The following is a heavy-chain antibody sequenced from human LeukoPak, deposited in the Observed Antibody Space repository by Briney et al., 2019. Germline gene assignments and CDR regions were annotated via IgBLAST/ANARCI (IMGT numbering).Heavy chain of an antibody. CDR3: ATNWKGSY. J-gene: IGHJ4*02. D-gene: IGHD1-1*01. CDR2: INTSGDTI. CDR1: GFTFSDYY. Sequence: GGSLRLSCAASGFTFSDYYMSWIRQAPGEGLVWVSYINTSGDTIYYADSVKGRFTMSRDNAKNSVYLRMNSLRAEDTAVYYCATNWKGSYWGQGTLVTVSS. V-gene: IGHV3-11*04.